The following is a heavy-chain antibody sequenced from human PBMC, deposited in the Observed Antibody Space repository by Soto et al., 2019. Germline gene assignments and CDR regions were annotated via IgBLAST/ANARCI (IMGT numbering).Heavy chain of an antibody. D-gene: IGHD3-3*02. J-gene: IGHJ3*02. Sequence: QVQLVESGGGVVQPGRSLRLSCAASGFTFSSYGMHWVRQAPGKGLEWVAVIWYDGSNKYYADSVKGRFTISRDNSKNTLYLQMNSLRAEDTAVYYCARDSIRKLPMKAFDIWGQGTMVTVSS. V-gene: IGHV3-33*01. CDR1: GFTFSSYG. CDR2: IWYDGSNK. CDR3: ARDSIRKLPMKAFDI.